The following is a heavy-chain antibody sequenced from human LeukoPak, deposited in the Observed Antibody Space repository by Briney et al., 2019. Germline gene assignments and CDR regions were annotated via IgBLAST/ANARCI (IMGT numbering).Heavy chain of an antibody. V-gene: IGHV3-30*02. J-gene: IGHJ4*02. Sequence: GGSLRLSCAASGFTFSSYGMHWVRQAPGKGLEWVAFIRYDGSNKYYADSVKGRFTISRGNSKNTLYLQMNSLRAEDTAVYYCAKDDEGTDYFDYWGQGTLVTVSS. CDR3: AKDDEGTDYFDY. CDR2: IRYDGSNK. D-gene: IGHD1-1*01. CDR1: GFTFSSYG.